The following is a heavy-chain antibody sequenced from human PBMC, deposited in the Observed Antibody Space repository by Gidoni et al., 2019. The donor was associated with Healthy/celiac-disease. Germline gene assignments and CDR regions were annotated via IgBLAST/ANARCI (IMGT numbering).Heavy chain of an antibody. D-gene: IGHD2-2*01. CDR2: ISYDGSNK. CDR3: AKLGFGRLQYQLPRDAFDI. Sequence: QVQLVESGGGVVQPGRSLRLSCAASGFTFSSYGMHWVRQAPGKGLEWVAVISYDGSNKYYADSVKGRFTISRDNSKNTLYLQMNSLRAEDTAVYYCAKLGFGRLQYQLPRDAFDIWGQGTMVTVSS. CDR1: GFTFSSYG. V-gene: IGHV3-30*18. J-gene: IGHJ3*02.